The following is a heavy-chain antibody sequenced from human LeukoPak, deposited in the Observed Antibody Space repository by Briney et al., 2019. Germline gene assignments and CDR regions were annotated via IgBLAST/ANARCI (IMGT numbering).Heavy chain of an antibody. V-gene: IGHV3-30*02. CDR3: AKRGYRYGDFDY. Sequence: GGSLRLSCAASGFTFSSYGMHWVRQAPGKWLEWVAFIRYDGSNKYYADSVKGRFTISRDNSKNTLYLQMNSLRAEDTAVYYCAKRGYRYGDFDYWGQGTLVTVSS. CDR2: IRYDGSNK. CDR1: GFTFSSYG. D-gene: IGHD5-18*01. J-gene: IGHJ4*02.